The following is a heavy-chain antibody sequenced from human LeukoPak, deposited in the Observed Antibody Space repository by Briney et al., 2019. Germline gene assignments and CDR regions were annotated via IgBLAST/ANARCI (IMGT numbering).Heavy chain of an antibody. Sequence: PSETLSLTCAVYGGSFSGYYWSWVRQAPGKGLEWVSVIYSGGSTYYADSVKGRFTISRDNSKNTLYLQMNSLRAEDTAVYYCARDDSLDVWGQGTTVTVSS. CDR2: IYSGGST. CDR1: GGSFSGYY. J-gene: IGHJ6*02. D-gene: IGHD2-21*02. V-gene: IGHV3-66*01. CDR3: ARDDSLDV.